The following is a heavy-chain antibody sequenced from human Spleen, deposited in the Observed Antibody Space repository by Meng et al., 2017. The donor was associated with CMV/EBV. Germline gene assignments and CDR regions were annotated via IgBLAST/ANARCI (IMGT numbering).Heavy chain of an antibody. J-gene: IGHJ6*02. D-gene: IGHD3-3*01. V-gene: IGHV3-21*01. CDR3: ARDSAYDFWSGRRQVYYYYYGMDV. CDR1: KFTLNTYS. CDR2: ISGSSSYI. Sequence: GESLKISCTASKFTLNTYSMNWVRQAPGKGLEWVSSISGSSSYIYYADSVKGRFTISRDNAKNSLYLQMNSLTAEDTAVYYCARDSAYDFWSGRRQVYYYYYGMDVWGQGTTVTVSS.